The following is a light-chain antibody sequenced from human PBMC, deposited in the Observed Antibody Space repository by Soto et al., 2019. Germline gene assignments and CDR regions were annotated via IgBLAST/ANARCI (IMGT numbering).Light chain of an antibody. CDR2: SNN. CDR3: AAWDDSLNGRGV. CDR1: SSNIGSNT. V-gene: IGLV1-44*01. Sequence: QSVLTQPPSASETPGQRVTISCSGSSSNIGSNTVNWYQQLPGTAPKLLIYSNNQRPSGVPDRFSGSRSGTSASLAISGLQSEDEGDYYCAAWDDSLNGRGVFGGGTKLTVL. J-gene: IGLJ3*02.